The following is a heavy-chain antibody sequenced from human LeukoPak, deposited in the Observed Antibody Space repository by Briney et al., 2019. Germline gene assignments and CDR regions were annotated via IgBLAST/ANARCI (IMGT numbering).Heavy chain of an antibody. J-gene: IGHJ4*02. CDR3: AAFYYDPAY. CDR2: ISGDGRST. V-gene: IGHV3-74*01. CDR1: GFTFRTYW. D-gene: IGHD3-22*01. Sequence: PGGSLRPSCAASGFTFRTYWMHWVRQAPGEGLIWVPRISGDGRSTSYADSVKGRFTISRDNAKNTLYLQMHSLRAEDTAVYYCAAFYYDPAYWGQGTLVTVSS.